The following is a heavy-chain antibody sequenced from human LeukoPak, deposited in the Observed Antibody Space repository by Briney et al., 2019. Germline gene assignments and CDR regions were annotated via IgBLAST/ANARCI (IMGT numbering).Heavy chain of an antibody. CDR2: IYTSGST. CDR3: ARDSGSSGWWPFDY. J-gene: IGHJ4*02. CDR1: GGSISSYY. Sequence: SETLSLTCTVSGGSISSYYWSWIRQPAGKGLEWIGRIYTSGSTNYNPSLKSRVTISVDTSKNQFSLKLSSVTAADTAVYYCARDSGSSGWWPFDYWGQGTLVTVSS. V-gene: IGHV4-4*07. D-gene: IGHD6-19*01.